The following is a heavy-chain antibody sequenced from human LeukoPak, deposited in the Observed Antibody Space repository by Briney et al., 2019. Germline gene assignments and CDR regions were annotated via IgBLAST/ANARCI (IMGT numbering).Heavy chain of an antibody. CDR2: ISSSSTYI. V-gene: IGHV3-21*01. CDR3: ARDTHCSSTSCYNAFDI. Sequence: GGSLRLSCAASGFTFSSYSMNWVRQAPGKGLEWVSSISSSSTYIYYADSLKGRFTISRDSAKNSLSLQMNSLRAEDTAVYYCARDTHCSSTSCYNAFDIWGQGTMVTVSS. CDR1: GFTFSSYS. J-gene: IGHJ3*02. D-gene: IGHD2-2*02.